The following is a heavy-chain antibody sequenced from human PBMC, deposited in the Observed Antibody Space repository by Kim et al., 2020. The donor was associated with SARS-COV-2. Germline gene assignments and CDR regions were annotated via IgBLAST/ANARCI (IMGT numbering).Heavy chain of an antibody. Sequence: GGSLRLSCAASGFTFSSYAMHWVRQAPGKGLEWVAVISYDGSNKYYADSVKGRFTISRDNSKNTLYLQMNSLRAEDTAVYYCARAEYCGGDCWGPRYYYYYGMDVWGQGTTVTVSS. V-gene: IGHV3-30-3*01. CDR1: GFTFSSYA. CDR2: ISYDGSNK. D-gene: IGHD2-21*02. J-gene: IGHJ6*02. CDR3: ARAEYCGGDCWGPRYYYYYGMDV.